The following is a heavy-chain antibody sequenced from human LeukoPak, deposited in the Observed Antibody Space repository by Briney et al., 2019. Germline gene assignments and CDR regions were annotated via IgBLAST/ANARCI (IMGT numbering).Heavy chain of an antibody. CDR2: IIPILGIA. V-gene: IGHV1-69*04. CDR1: GGTFSSYA. CDR3: ARENGDYSAFDI. D-gene: IGHD4-17*01. Sequence: SVKVSCKASGGTFSSYAISWVRQAPGQGLEWMGRIIPILGIANYAQKFQGRVTITADKSTSTAYMELSSLRSEDTAVYYCARENGDYSAFDIWGQGSMVTVSS. J-gene: IGHJ3*02.